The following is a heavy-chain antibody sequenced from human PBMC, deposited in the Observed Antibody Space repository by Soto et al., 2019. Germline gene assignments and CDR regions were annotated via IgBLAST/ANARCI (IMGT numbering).Heavy chain of an antibody. V-gene: IGHV3-11*01. CDR1: GIVFSDY. CDR3: ARLPFPWGWFDP. J-gene: IGHJ5*02. D-gene: IGHD3-16*01. Sequence: QVQLVESGGGLVQPGGSLRLSCAASGIVFSDYMSWVRQAPGKGLEWLSYISGSGRTIYSADSVKGRFTISRDNATNSLYLQMNSVRTEDTAVYYCARLPFPWGWFDPWGQGTLVTVSS. CDR2: ISGSGRTI.